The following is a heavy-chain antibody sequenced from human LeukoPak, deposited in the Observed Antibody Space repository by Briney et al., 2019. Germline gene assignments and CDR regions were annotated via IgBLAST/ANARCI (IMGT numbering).Heavy chain of an antibody. J-gene: IGHJ4*02. CDR3: ARGERGYPFDY. Sequence: PSETLSLTCTVSGGSISSYYWSWIRQPPGKGLEWIGYIYYSGSTNYNPSLQSRVTISVDTSKNQFSLKLSSVTAADTAVYYCARGERGYPFDYWGQGTLVTASS. D-gene: IGHD5-18*01. V-gene: IGHV4-59*01. CDR1: GGSISSYY. CDR2: IYYSGST.